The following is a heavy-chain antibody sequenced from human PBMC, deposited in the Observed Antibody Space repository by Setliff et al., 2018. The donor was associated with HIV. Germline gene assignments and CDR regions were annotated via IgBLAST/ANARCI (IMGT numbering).Heavy chain of an antibody. V-gene: IGHV1-58*01. CDR3: AADPQTGTTSYDAFGI. Sequence: ASVNVSCKASGFTFTNSAVQWVRQARGQRLEWIGWIVVGSGNTNYAQKFQERVTITRDMSTSRAYMELSGLRTEDTAVYYCAADPQTGTTSYDAFGIWGQGTVVTVSS. CDR1: GFTFTNSA. J-gene: IGHJ3*02. D-gene: IGHD1-7*01. CDR2: IVVGSGNT.